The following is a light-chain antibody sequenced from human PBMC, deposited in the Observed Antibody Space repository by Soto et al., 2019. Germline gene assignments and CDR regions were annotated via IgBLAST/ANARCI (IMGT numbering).Light chain of an antibody. CDR1: QSVSSSY. Sequence: EIVLTQSPGTLSLSPGERATLSCRASQSVSSSYLAWYQHKPGQAPRLLIYGAYTRATGIPDRFIGSGSGTAFTLTISRLEPEDFAVYFCQQFGSPFSFGPGTKVDLK. J-gene: IGKJ3*01. CDR2: GAY. CDR3: QQFGSPFS. V-gene: IGKV3-20*01.